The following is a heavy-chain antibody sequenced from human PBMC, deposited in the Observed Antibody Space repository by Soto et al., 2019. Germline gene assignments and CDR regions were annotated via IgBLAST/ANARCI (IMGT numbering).Heavy chain of an antibody. D-gene: IGHD5-12*01. Sequence: GGSLRLSCAASGFTFSSYGMHWVRQAPGKGLEWVAVIWYDGSNKYYADSVKGRFTISRDNSKNTLHLQMNSLRAEDTAVYYCARDRDGYNSVYHGMDVWGQGTTVTVSS. CDR1: GFTFSSYG. CDR3: ARDRDGYNSVYHGMDV. CDR2: IWYDGSNK. J-gene: IGHJ6*02. V-gene: IGHV3-33*01.